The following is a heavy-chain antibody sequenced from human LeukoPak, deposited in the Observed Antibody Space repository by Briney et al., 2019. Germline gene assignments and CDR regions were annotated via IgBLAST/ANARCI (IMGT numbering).Heavy chain of an antibody. CDR3: GRARGGYSAIDH. J-gene: IGHJ4*02. V-gene: IGHV3-74*01. CDR2: IDANGKTT. Sequence: PGGSLRLSCAVSGFVFSNYWMHWVRRVPGKGLEWVSRIDANGKTTTYADSVKGRFIISRDDGNSTLYLQMNSLRNDDTALYFCGRARGGYSAIDHWGQGSLVIVSS. D-gene: IGHD1-26*01. CDR1: GFVFSNYW.